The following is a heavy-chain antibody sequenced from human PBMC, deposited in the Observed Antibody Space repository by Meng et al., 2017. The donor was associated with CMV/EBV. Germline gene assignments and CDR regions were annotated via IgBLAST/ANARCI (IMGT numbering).Heavy chain of an antibody. CDR2: IHSDGVSA. V-gene: IGHV3-74*01. J-gene: IGHJ6*02. CDR3: ARMFNYDFSRGGMDV. CDR1: GFTFGSYW. D-gene: IGHD3-3*01. Sequence: GGSLRLSCGGSGFTFGSYWMHWVRQVPGKGLVWISRIHSDGVSADYAGSVMGRFTISRDNAKNTVYLQKNSLRPEDTAVYYCARMFNYDFSRGGMDVWGQGTTVTVSS.